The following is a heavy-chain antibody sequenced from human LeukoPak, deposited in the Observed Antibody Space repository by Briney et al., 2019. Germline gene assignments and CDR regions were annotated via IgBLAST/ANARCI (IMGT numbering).Heavy chain of an antibody. J-gene: IGHJ4*02. CDR1: GFTFSSYW. D-gene: IGHD1-26*01. CDR2: IKQDGSEK. Sequence: PGGSLRLSCAASGFTFSSYWMSWVRQAPGKGLEWVANIKQDGSEKYYVDSVKGRFTISRDNAKNSLILQMNSLRAEDTAVYYCARDRGVVGVPGDYFDYWGQGILVTVSS. CDR3: ARDRGVVGVPGDYFDY. V-gene: IGHV3-7*01.